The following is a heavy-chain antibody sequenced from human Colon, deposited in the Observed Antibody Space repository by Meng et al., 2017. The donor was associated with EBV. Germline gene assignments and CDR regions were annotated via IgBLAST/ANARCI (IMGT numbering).Heavy chain of an antibody. CDR3: ATQESRDGHNPY. Sequence: QLQESGPRLVNPSATLSLTCVVSGGCISSSYWWTWVRQSPGKGLEWIGEMYHSGTTNYNPSLKSRVTISMGKSNNQLSLKLNSVTAADTAVYYCATQESRDGHNPYWGQGTLVTVSS. D-gene: IGHD5-24*01. V-gene: IGHV4-4*02. CDR2: MYHSGTT. J-gene: IGHJ4*02. CDR1: GGCISSSYW.